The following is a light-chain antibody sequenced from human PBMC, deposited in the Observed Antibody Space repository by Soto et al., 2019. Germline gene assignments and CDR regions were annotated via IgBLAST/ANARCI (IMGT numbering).Light chain of an antibody. CDR3: SSYAGRSDV. CDR1: SGDIGGYNY. CDR2: EVT. V-gene: IGLV2-8*01. J-gene: IGLJ1*01. Sequence: QSALTQSPSASGFPGQSVTISCTGTSGDIGGYNYVSWYQQHPGKAPKLIIYEVTKRPSGVPDRFSGSKSGNTASLTVSGLQAEDEADYYCSSYAGRSDVFGTGTKVTVL.